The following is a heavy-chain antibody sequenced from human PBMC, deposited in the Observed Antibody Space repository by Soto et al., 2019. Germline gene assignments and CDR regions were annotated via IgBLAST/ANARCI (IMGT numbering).Heavy chain of an antibody. CDR1: GYTFTSYG. V-gene: IGHV1-18*01. CDR3: ARGQLGYCSGGSCYPWDAFDI. D-gene: IGHD2-15*01. J-gene: IGHJ3*02. Sequence: ASVKVSCKASGYTFTSYGISWVRQAPGQGLEWMGWISAYNGNTNYAQKLQGRVTMTTDTSTSTAYMELRSLRSDGTAVYYCARGQLGYCSGGSCYPWDAFDIWGQGTMVTVSS. CDR2: ISAYNGNT.